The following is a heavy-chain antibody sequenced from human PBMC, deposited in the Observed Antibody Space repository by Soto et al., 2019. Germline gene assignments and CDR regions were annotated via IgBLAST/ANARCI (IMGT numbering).Heavy chain of an antibody. Sequence: EVQLLESGGGLVQPGGSLRLSCAASGFTFSTYTMSWVRQAPGKGLEWVSSIRGSGASTYYAASVEGRFTISRDNSKNTLYLHVNSLGAADTAVYYGAQGYSDFRPWYFALWGRGTLFTVSS. CDR3: AQGYSDFRPWYFAL. CDR2: IRGSGAST. V-gene: IGHV3-23*01. CDR1: GFTFSTYT. D-gene: IGHD4-17*01. J-gene: IGHJ2*01.